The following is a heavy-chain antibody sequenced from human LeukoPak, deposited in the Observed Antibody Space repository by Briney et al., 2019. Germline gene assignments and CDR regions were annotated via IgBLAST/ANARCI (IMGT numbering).Heavy chain of an antibody. CDR2: ISGSGGST. V-gene: IGHV3-23*01. CDR3: AKDQSSSWYTKTDY. CDR1: GFTFSSCA. Sequence: GGSLRLSCAASGFTFSSCAMSWVRQAPGKGLEWVSGISGSGGSTYYADSVKGRFTISRDNSKNTLYLQMNSLRAEDTAVFYCAKDQSSSWYTKTDYWGQGTLVTVSS. J-gene: IGHJ4*02. D-gene: IGHD6-13*01.